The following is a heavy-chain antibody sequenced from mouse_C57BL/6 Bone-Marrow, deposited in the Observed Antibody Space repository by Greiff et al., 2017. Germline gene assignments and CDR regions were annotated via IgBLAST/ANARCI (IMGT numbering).Heavy chain of an antibody. Sequence: VQLQQPGAELVRPGTSVKLSCKASGYTSTSYWMHWVKQRPGQGLEWIGVIDPSDSYTNYNQKFKGKATLTVDTSSSTAYMQLSSLTSEDSAVYYCARGLGRFAYWGQGTLVTVSA. J-gene: IGHJ3*01. CDR1: GYTSTSYW. CDR3: ARGLGRFAY. V-gene: IGHV1-59*01. CDR2: IDPSDSYT. D-gene: IGHD4-1*01.